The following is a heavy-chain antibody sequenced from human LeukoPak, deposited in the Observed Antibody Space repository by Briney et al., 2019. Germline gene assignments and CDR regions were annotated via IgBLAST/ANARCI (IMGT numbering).Heavy chain of an antibody. Sequence: PGGSLRLSCAASGFIFSSYAMRWVRQAPGKGLEGVSTISGSGGSTYYADSVKGRLTFSRDNYKNTLYLQMNSLRAEDTAVYYCAKDQTVGGTSPFDYWGQGTLVTVPS. CDR1: GFIFSSYA. V-gene: IGHV3-23*01. J-gene: IGHJ4*02. CDR2: ISGSGGST. D-gene: IGHD1-26*01. CDR3: AKDQTVGGTSPFDY.